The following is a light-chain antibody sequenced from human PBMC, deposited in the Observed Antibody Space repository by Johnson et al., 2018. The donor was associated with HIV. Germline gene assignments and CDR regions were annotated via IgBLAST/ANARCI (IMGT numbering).Light chain of an antibody. V-gene: IGLV1-51*01. CDR3: GTCDSSLSAA. Sequence: QSVLTQPPSVSAAPGQKVTISCSGSSSNIGNNYVSWYQQLPGTSPKLLIYENVKRPSGIPDRFSGSKSGTSATLGITGLQTGDEADYYCGTCDSSLSAAFGTWNKVTVL. J-gene: IGLJ1*01. CDR1: SSNIGNNY. CDR2: ENV.